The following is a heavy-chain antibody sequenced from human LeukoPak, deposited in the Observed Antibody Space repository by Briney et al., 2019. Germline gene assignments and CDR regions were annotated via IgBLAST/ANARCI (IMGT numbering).Heavy chain of an antibody. V-gene: IGHV4-61*02. D-gene: IGHD3-16*01. CDR1: GGSISSGSYY. CDR3: ARGEAPGLGAFDM. Sequence: SQTLSLTCTVSGGSISSGSYYWSWIRQPAGKGLEWIGRIYTSGSTNSNPSLMSRDTISVDTSKNQFSLKLSSVTAADTAVYCCARGEAPGLGAFDMWGEGTMVTVSS. J-gene: IGHJ3*02. CDR2: IYTSGST.